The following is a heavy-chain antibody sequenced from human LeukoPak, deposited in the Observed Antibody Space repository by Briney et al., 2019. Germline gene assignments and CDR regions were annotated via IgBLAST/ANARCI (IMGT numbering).Heavy chain of an antibody. CDR3: AKDIEYSGIYPALDY. CDR1: GFTFSSYG. D-gene: IGHD1-26*01. J-gene: IGHJ4*02. Sequence: GGSLRLACAVAGFTFSSYGMRWVRQAPGNGLGWEAVISYDGSNKYYADSVKGRFTISRDNSKNTLYLQMNSLRAEDTAVYYCAKDIEYSGIYPALDYWGQGTLVTVSS. V-gene: IGHV3-30*18. CDR2: ISYDGSNK.